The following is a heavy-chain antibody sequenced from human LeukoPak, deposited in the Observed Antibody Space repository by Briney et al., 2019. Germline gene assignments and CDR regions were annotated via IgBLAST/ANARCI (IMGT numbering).Heavy chain of an antibody. J-gene: IGHJ4*02. V-gene: IGHV3-7*01. Sequence: LSGGSLRLSCAASGFSFSNYWMNWVRQAPGKGPEWVAIINQDGRQKYYMDSAKGRLTISRDNAQTSLFLQLNGLRVDDTALYHCVTGWHSSGFMHHDFWGQGTLVSVFS. CDR1: GFSFSNYW. CDR2: INQDGRQK. D-gene: IGHD6-25*01. CDR3: VTGWHSSGFMHHDF.